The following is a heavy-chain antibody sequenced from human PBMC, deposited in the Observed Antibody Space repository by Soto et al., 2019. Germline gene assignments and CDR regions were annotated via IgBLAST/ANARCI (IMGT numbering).Heavy chain of an antibody. CDR1: GFTFSDYY. Sequence: GSLRLSCAASGFTFSDYYMSWIRQAPGKGLEWVSYISSTSRYTNYADSVRGRFTISRDNAKNSLYLQMNSLRAEDTAVYYCASTERLYCSGGSCPNDAFDIWGQGTMVTVSS. D-gene: IGHD2-15*01. V-gene: IGHV3-11*03. CDR3: ASTERLYCSGGSCPNDAFDI. CDR2: ISSTSRYT. J-gene: IGHJ3*02.